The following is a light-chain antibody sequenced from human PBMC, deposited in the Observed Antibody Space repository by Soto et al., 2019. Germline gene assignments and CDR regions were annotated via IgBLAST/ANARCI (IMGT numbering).Light chain of an antibody. Sequence: DIHLTQSPSSLSASVGDSVTISCRASQNIQHYLHWYQQKPGSAPNLLIYSASSLQNGVPSRFSGSGSGTDFTLTISGLQHDDFATYYCQQSFSQNTFGQGTRVEIQ. V-gene: IGKV1-39*01. CDR1: QNIQHY. J-gene: IGKJ2*01. CDR2: SAS. CDR3: QQSFSQNT.